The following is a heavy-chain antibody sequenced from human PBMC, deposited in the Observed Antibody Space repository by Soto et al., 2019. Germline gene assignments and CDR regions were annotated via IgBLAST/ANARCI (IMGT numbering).Heavy chain of an antibody. CDR2: ISSTSGYI. J-gene: IGHJ6*01. Sequence: EVQLVEAGGGLVKPGGSLRLSCAASGFTFSSSNMHWVRQAPGKGLEWVSYISSTSGYIHYADSVKGRFTISRDNAKSSLYLQMNSLIAEDTAMYHCARGNTKYGGGMDVW. D-gene: IGHD1-1*01. CDR3: ARGNTKYGGGMDV. CDR1: GFTFSSSN. V-gene: IGHV3-21*01.